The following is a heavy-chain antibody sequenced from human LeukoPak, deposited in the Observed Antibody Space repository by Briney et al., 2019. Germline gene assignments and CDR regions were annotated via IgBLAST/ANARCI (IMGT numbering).Heavy chain of an antibody. D-gene: IGHD4-17*01. CDR2: IYYTGST. CDR1: GGSITSVGWY. CDR3: ARDVSLGDRTNNWFDP. Sequence: SESLSLTCTVSGGSITSVGWYWDWIRQSPGKGLDWIGSIYYTGSTYYNPSLKSRVTMSVDTSNNQFSLRLHYVTAADTAVYYCARDVSLGDRTNNWFDPWGQGTLVTVSS. V-gene: IGHV4-39*07. J-gene: IGHJ5*02.